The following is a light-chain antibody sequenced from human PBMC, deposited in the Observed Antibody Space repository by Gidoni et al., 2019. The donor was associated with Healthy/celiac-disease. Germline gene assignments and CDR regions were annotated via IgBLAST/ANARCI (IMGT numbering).Light chain of an antibody. Sequence: ELVLTQSPATLSLSPGERATLSCRASQSVSSYLAWYQQKPGQAPRLLIYDASNRATGIPARFSGSGSGTDFTLTISSLEPEDFAVYYCQQRSNWPRLTFGGXTKVEIK. J-gene: IGKJ4*01. CDR1: QSVSSY. CDR2: DAS. CDR3: QQRSNWPRLT. V-gene: IGKV3-11*01.